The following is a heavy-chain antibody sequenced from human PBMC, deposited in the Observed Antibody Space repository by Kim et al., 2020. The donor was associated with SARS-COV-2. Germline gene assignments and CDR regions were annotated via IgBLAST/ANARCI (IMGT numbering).Heavy chain of an antibody. CDR3: ARVRGIAVAGNDAFDI. CDR1: GYSFTSYV. D-gene: IGHD6-19*01. CDR2: INAGTGDT. V-gene: IGHV1-3*01. Sequence: ASVKVSCKASGYSFTSYVMHWVRQAPGQRPEWMGRINAGTGDTKYSQKFQGRVTIIRDTSATTTYMELSSLRSEDTAVYYCARVRGIAVAGNDAFDIWGQGKLVTVPS. J-gene: IGHJ3*02.